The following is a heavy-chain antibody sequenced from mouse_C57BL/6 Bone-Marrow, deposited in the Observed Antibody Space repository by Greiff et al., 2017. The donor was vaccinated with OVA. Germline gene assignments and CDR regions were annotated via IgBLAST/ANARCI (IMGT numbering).Heavy chain of an antibody. J-gene: IGHJ2*01. V-gene: IGHV14-4*01. CDR1: GFNIKDDY. D-gene: IGHD2-4*01. Sequence: VQLQQSGAELVRPGASVKLSCTASGFNIKDDYMHWVKQRPEQGLEWIGWIDPENGDPEYASKFQGKATITADTSSNTAYLQLSSLTSEDTAVYYCTLNYDSTYYWGQGTTLTVSS. CDR3: TLNYDSTYY. CDR2: IDPENGDP.